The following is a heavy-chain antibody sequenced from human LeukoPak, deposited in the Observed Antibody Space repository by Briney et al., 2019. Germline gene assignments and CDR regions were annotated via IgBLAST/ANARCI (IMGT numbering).Heavy chain of an antibody. CDR3: TTPMVVPAAREDYYYYYYRDV. Sequence: GGSLRLSCAASGFTFSNAWMSWVRQAPGKGLEWVGRIKSKTDGGTTDYAAPVKGRFTISRDDSKNTLYLQMNSLKTEDTAVYYCTTPMVVPAAREDYYYYYYRDVWGKGTTVTVSS. D-gene: IGHD2-2*01. CDR2: IKSKTDGGTT. J-gene: IGHJ6*03. CDR1: GFTFSNAW. V-gene: IGHV3-15*01.